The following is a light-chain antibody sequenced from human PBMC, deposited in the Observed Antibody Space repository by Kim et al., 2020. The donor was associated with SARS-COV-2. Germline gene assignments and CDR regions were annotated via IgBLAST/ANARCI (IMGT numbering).Light chain of an antibody. CDR3: NSRDSSGKRLV. CDR2: DEN. J-gene: IGLJ3*02. V-gene: IGLV3-19*01. Sequence: AIGTTVRITCRGDGLRISVASWYQQKPGMAPLLGLYDENTRPSGIPARFSGSSSGTTASLTITGAQAEDEADYYCNSRDSSGKRLVFGGGTQLSVL. CDR1: GLRISV.